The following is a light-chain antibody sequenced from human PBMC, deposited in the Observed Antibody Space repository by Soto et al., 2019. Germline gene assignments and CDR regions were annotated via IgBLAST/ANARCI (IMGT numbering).Light chain of an antibody. CDR2: EVS. CDR1: SRDIGGYNY. J-gene: IGLJ2*01. CDR3: ASYAVSKVV. Sequence: QSALTQPPSASGSPGQSVTISCTGTSRDIGGYNYISWYQQHPGKAPKLVIYEVSNRPSGVPERFSASKSGNTASLTVSGLQAEDEADYYCASYAVSKVVFGGGTQLTVL. V-gene: IGLV2-8*01.